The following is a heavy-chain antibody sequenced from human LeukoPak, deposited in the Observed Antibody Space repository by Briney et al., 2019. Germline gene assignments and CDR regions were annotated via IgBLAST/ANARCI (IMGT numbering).Heavy chain of an antibody. CDR1: GYTFNCYY. CDR2: INPNSGGT. D-gene: IGHD1-14*01. CDR3: AREGNRSNYLEY. J-gene: IGHJ4*02. Sequence: ASVKVSCKASGYTFNCYYMHWVRQAPGQGLEWMGWINPNSGGTNYAQKFQGRVTMTRDTSISTAYMELSRLRSDDTAVYYCAREGNRSNYLEYWGQGTLVTVSS. V-gene: IGHV1-2*02.